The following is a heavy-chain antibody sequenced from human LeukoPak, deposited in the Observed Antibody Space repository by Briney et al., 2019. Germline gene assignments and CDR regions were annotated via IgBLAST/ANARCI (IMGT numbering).Heavy chain of an antibody. Sequence: SETLSLTCTVSGGSISSYYWSWIRQPPGKGLEWIGYIYYSGSTSYNPSLKSRVTISVDTSKNQFSLKLSSVTAADTAVYYCARRSSWYGYWFDPWGQGTLVTVSS. J-gene: IGHJ5*02. D-gene: IGHD6-13*01. V-gene: IGHV4-59*08. CDR3: ARRSSWYGYWFDP. CDR1: GGSISSYY. CDR2: IYYSGST.